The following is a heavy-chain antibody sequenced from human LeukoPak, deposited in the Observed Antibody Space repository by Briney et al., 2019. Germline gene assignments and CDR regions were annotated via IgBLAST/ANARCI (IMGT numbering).Heavy chain of an antibody. J-gene: IGHJ4*02. Sequence: SETLSLTCTVSGGSISSYYWSWIRQPPGKGLEWIGYIYYSGSTNYNPSLKSRVTISVDTSKNQFSLKLSSVTAADTAVYYCARDLGGSGSYYYWGQGTLVTVSS. CDR2: IYYSGST. D-gene: IGHD3-10*01. V-gene: IGHV4-59*01. CDR1: GGSISSYY. CDR3: ARDLGGSGSYYY.